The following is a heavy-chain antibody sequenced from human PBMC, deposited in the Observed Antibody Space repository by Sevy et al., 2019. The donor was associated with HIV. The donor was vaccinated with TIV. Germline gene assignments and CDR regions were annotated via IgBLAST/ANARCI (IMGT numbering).Heavy chain of an antibody. CDR2: ISWNSRNI. D-gene: IGHD2-21*01. J-gene: IGHJ6*02. V-gene: IGHV3-9*01. Sequence: GGSLRLSCAASGFPFNGHAMHWVRQVPGKGLEWVSGISWNSRNIGYADSVKGRFTTSRDNARHFVYLEMNSLRPEDTALYYCAKDINRGCDGVNCYSYYYYLYGLDVWGQGTTVTVSS. CDR1: GFPFNGHA. CDR3: AKDINRGCDGVNCYSYYYYLYGLDV.